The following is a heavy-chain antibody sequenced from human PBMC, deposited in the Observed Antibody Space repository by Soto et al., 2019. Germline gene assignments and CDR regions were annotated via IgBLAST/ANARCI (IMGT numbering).Heavy chain of an antibody. V-gene: IGHV3-23*01. J-gene: IGHJ4*02. CDR1: GFTFSSYA. Sequence: GGSLRLSCAASGFTFSSYAMSWVRQAPGKGLEWVSAISGSGGSTYYADSVKGRFTISRDTSKNTLSLQMNSLRAEDTALYYCAKSFSSNWYDYFNYWGQGTLVTVSS. D-gene: IGHD6-13*01. CDR3: AKSFSSNWYDYFNY. CDR2: ISGSGGST.